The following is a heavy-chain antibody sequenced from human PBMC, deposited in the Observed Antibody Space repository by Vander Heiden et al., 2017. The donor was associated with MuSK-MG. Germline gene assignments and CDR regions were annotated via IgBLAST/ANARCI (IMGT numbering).Heavy chain of an antibody. J-gene: IGHJ4*02. CDR1: GYTFTGHY. CDR2: INPNSGGT. V-gene: IGHV1-2*02. Sequence: QVQLVQSGAEVQKPGASVKVACKASGYTFTGHYMHWVRQAPGQGLEWMGWINPNSGGTNYAQKFQGRVTMTRDTSISTAYMELSRLRSDDTAVYYCARPKKYYYDSSGYYYGEIDYWGQGTLVTVSS. D-gene: IGHD3-22*01. CDR3: ARPKKYYYDSSGYYYGEIDY.